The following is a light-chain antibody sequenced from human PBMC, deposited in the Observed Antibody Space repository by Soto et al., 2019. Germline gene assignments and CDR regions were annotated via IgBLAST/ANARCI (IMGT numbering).Light chain of an antibody. CDR1: SSDIGVYDF. CDR2: QVN. V-gene: IGLV2-8*01. Sequence: QSVLTQPPSASGSPGQSVTISCTGTSSDIGVYDFVSWYQQHPGKAPKVIIYQVNKRPSGVPDHFSGSKSGNTASLTVSGLRPEDEADYFCSSFAGSYSPYVFGTGTKLTVL. J-gene: IGLJ1*01. CDR3: SSFAGSYSPYV.